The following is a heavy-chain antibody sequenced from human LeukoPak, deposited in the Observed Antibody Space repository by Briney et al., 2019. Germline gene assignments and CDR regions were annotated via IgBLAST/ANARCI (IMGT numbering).Heavy chain of an antibody. V-gene: IGHV3-30*02. CDR3: AKDGREGDHRTYNYYYMDV. Sequence: GGSLRLSCAASGFTFSSYGMHWVRQAPGKGLEWVAFIRYDGSNKYYADSVKGRFTISRDNSKNTLYLQMNSLRAEDTAVYYCAKDGREGDHRTYNYYYMDVWGKGTTVTVSS. CDR2: IRYDGSNK. D-gene: IGHD1-14*01. CDR1: GFTFSSYG. J-gene: IGHJ6*03.